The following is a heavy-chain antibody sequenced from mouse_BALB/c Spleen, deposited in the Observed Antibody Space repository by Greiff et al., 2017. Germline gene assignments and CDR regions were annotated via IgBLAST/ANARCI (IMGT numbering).Heavy chain of an antibody. V-gene: IGHV1S135*01. D-gene: IGHD2-2*01. J-gene: IGHJ4*01. CDR1: GYTFTSYN. Sequence: VQLQQSGPELVKPGASVKVSCKASGYTFTSYNMYWVKQSHGKSLEWIGYIDAYNGGTSYNQKFKGKATLTVDTSSSTAYMHLNRLTCEDSAVYYCSSPSSSYGYDGDYAMDYWGQGTSVTVSS. CDR3: SSPSSSYGYDGDYAMDY. CDR2: IDAYNGGT.